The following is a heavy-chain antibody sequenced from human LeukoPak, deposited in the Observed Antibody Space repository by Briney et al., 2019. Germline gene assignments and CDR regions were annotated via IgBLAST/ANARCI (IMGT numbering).Heavy chain of an antibody. V-gene: IGHV1-46*01. D-gene: IGHD3-9*01. CDR1: GYTFTSYY. CDR2: INPSGGST. CDR3: ARALILTGSWYYFDY. Sequence: GASVKVSCKASGYTFTSYYMHWVRQAPGQGLEWMGIINPSGGSTSYAQKFQGRVTMTRDMSTSTVYMELSSLRSEDTAVYYCARALILTGSWYYFDYWGQGTLVTVSS. J-gene: IGHJ4*02.